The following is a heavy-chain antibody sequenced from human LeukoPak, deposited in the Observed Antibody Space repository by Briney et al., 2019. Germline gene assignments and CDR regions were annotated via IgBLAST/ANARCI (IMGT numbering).Heavy chain of an antibody. V-gene: IGHV4-39*01. CDR1: GGSISSDSYY. D-gene: IGHD1-7*01. CDR2: IYYSGST. CDR3: GRRSRSTWNYRRGDY. J-gene: IGHJ4*02. Sequence: SETLSLTCTVSGGSISSDSYYWGWIRQPPGKGLQWIGCIYYSGSTYYKPSLKSRVTISVDTSKNQFSLKLTSVTAADTAVYYCGRRSRSTWNYRRGDYWGQGTQVTVSS.